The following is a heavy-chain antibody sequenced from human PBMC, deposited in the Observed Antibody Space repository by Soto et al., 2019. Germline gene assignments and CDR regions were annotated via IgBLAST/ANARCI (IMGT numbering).Heavy chain of an antibody. Sequence: QVQLEQSGGEVKQPGSSVRVSCKTSGGTFSTYAINWVRQAPGQGLEWMGAIIPLFGIADYSQKFQGRVTITADESTSTAYMELSSLRFDDTAVYFCARPKGTYSSGYYYFDFWGQGTLVTVSS. D-gene: IGHD6-19*01. CDR2: IIPLFGIA. J-gene: IGHJ4*02. CDR3: ARPKGTYSSGYYYFDF. CDR1: GGTFSTYA. V-gene: IGHV1-69*01.